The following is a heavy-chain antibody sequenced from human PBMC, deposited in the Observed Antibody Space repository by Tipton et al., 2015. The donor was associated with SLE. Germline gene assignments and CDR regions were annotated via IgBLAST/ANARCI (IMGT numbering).Heavy chain of an antibody. CDR1: GGSISSTTYY. CDR3: ARGSGYGYGDDAFDI. V-gene: IGHV4-39*07. CDR2: IFYSGTT. J-gene: IGHJ3*02. D-gene: IGHD5-18*01. Sequence: TLSLTCTVSGGSISSTTYYWGWIRQSPGKGLEWIGSIFYSGTTYYSPSLKSRVTISVDTSKNQFSLKLSSVTAADTAVYYCARGSGYGYGDDAFDIWGQGTMVTVSS.